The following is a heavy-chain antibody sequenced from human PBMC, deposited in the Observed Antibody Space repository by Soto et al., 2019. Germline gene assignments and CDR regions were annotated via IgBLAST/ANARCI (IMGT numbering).Heavy chain of an antibody. CDR1: GGSISSGDYY. CDR3: ARVSVRYSGYAPFDY. D-gene: IGHD5-12*01. Sequence: SETLSLTCTVSGGSISSGDYYWSWIRQPPGKGLEWIGYIYYSGSTYYNPSLKSRVTISVDTSKNQFSLKLSAVTAADTAVYYCARVSVRYSGYAPFDYWGQGTLVTVSS. V-gene: IGHV4-30-4*01. J-gene: IGHJ4*02. CDR2: IYYSGST.